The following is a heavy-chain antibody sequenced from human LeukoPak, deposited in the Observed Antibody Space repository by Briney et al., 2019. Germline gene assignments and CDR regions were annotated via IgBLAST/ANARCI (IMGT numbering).Heavy chain of an antibody. CDR2: ISSSGVTL. J-gene: IGHJ4*02. CDR1: GFTFSHYS. Sequence: PGGSLRLSCAASGFTFSHYSVHWVRQAPGKGLEGLSYISSSGVTLYYADSVKGRFTISRVNATNSLSPQMNSLRAEDTAVYYCPRERSGSYYFAVDYWGQGTLVTVSS. V-gene: IGHV3-48*04. CDR3: PRERSGSYYFAVDY. D-gene: IGHD3-10*01.